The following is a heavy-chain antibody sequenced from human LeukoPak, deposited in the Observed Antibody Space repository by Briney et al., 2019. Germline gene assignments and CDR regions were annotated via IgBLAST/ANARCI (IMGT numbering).Heavy chain of an antibody. Sequence: GGSLRLSCAASGFNFSSNDMHWVRQPTGKGLEWVSGISTAGDTYYPDSVKGRFTISRKNAKSSFYLQMNSLRAGDTAVYYCASGERGFDYWGQGTLVTVSP. D-gene: IGHD7-27*01. CDR3: ASGERGFDY. J-gene: IGHJ4*02. CDR2: ISTAGDT. CDR1: GFNFSSND. V-gene: IGHV3-13*01.